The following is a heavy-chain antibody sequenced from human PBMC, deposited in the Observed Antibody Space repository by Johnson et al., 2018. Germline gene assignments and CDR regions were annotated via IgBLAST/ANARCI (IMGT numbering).Heavy chain of an antibody. CDR3: ARRGLDHAFDV. CDR2: IWYDGSNK. V-gene: IGHV3-33*01. J-gene: IGHJ3*01. CDR1: GFTFSSYG. Sequence: QVQLVQSGGGVVQPGRSLRLSCAASGFTFSSYGMHWVRQAPGKGLEGVAVIWYDGSNKQYADAVKGRFPISRDNSKNTMSLKMSSLRADDTAVYYCARRGLDHAFDVWGQGTMVTVSS.